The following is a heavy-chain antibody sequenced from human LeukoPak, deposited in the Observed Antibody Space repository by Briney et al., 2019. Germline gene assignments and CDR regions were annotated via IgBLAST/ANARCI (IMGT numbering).Heavy chain of an antibody. CDR1: ADTFTTYGEGDG. CDR3: ARESSGGSIDY. V-gene: IGHV1-18*01. Sequence: ASVKVSCKASADTFTTYGEGDGIGWARQAPGQGLEWMGWISAYNGNTNYAQKLQGRVTMTTDTSTSTAYMELRSLRSDDTAVYYCARESSGGSIDYWGQGTLVTVSS. D-gene: IGHD2-15*01. J-gene: IGHJ4*02. CDR2: ISAYNGNT.